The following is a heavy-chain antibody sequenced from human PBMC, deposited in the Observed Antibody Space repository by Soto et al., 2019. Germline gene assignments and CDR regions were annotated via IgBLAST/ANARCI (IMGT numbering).Heavy chain of an antibody. V-gene: IGHV1-46*01. CDR1: GYSLTGYY. J-gene: IGHJ4*02. CDR2: TNPRDGST. CDR3: ARSYVTSRPIDF. Sequence: GASVKVSCKASGYSLTGYYMHWVRRAPGQGLEWMGITNPRDGSTNYAQKFQGRVTMTSDTSTSTVYMEMSSLRSDDTAMYYCARSYVTSRPIDFWGQGTLVTVPQ. D-gene: IGHD3-10*02.